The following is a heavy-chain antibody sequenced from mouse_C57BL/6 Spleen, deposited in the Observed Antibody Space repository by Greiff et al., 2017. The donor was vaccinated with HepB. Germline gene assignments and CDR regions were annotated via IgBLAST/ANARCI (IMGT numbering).Heavy chain of an antibody. J-gene: IGHJ3*01. V-gene: IGHV1-15*01. CDR2: IDPETGGT. CDR1: GYTFTDYE. Sequence: QVQLQQSGAELVRPGASVTLSCKASGYTFTDYEMHWVKQAPVHGLEWIGAIDPETGGTAYNQKFKGKAILTADKSSSTAYMELRSLTSEDSAVYYCTRSPSYYYGSSPWFAYWGQGTLVTVSA. CDR3: TRSPSYYYGSSPWFAY. D-gene: IGHD1-1*01.